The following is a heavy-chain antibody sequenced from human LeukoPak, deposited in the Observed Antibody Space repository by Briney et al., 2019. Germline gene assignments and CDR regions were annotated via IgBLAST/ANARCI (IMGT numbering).Heavy chain of an antibody. CDR1: GCTFSDHY. CDR3: AREGRSAISLDY. Sequence: ASVKVSCKASGCTFSDHYMHWVRQAPGQGLEWMGWITPKSGGTNYAQKFQGRVTMTRDKSINTIYMELSSLTSDDTAVYYCAREGRSAISLDYWGQGTLVTVSS. J-gene: IGHJ4*02. V-gene: IGHV1-2*02. CDR2: ITPKSGGT. D-gene: IGHD2-2*01.